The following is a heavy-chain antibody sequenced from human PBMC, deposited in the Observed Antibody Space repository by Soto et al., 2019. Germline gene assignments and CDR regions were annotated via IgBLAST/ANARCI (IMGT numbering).Heavy chain of an antibody. Sequence: VQLVESGGGVVQPGRSLRLSCAASGFTFSSYAMHWVRQAPGKGLEWVAVISYDGSNKYYADSVKGRFTISRDNSKNTLYLQMNSLRAEDTAVYYCARGNGYYDSSVPWGQGTLVTVSS. CDR1: GFTFSSYA. J-gene: IGHJ5*02. V-gene: IGHV3-30-3*01. D-gene: IGHD3-22*01. CDR3: ARGNGYYDSSVP. CDR2: ISYDGSNK.